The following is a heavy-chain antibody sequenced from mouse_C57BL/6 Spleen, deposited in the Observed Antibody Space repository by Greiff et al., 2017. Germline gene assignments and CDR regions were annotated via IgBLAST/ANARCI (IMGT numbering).Heavy chain of an antibody. CDR3: ARGDYDGGYAMDY. Sequence: VQLQQSGAELAKPGASVKLSCKASGYTFTSYWMHWVKQRPGQGLEWIGYINPSSGYTKYNQKFKDKATLTAAKSSSTAYMQLSSLTYEDSAFYYCARGDYDGGYAMDYWGQGTSVTVSS. V-gene: IGHV1-7*01. CDR1: GYTFTSYW. CDR2: INPSSGYT. D-gene: IGHD2-4*01. J-gene: IGHJ4*01.